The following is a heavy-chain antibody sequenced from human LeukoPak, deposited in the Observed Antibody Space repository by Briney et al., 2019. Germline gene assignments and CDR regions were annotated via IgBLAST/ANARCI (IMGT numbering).Heavy chain of an antibody. CDR1: GGSISSYY. CDR3: ARDRESGYCSGGSCYSYNWFDP. Sequence: KPSETLSLTCTVSGGSISSYYWSSIGQPAGKGLEWIGRIYTSGSTNYNPSLKSRVTMSVDTSKNQFSLKLSSVTAADTAVYYCARDRESGYCSGGSCYSYNWFDPWGQGTLVTVSS. D-gene: IGHD2-15*01. V-gene: IGHV4-4*07. J-gene: IGHJ5*02. CDR2: IYTSGST.